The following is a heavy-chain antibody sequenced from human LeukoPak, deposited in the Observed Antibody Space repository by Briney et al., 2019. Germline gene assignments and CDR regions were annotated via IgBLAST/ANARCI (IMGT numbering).Heavy chain of an antibody. CDR1: GGSFSGYY. CDR3: ARGWYYDFWSGYYPYHYYYGMDV. J-gene: IGHJ6*02. V-gene: IGHV4-34*01. D-gene: IGHD3-3*01. CDR2: INHSGST. Sequence: SETLSLTCAVYGGSFSGYYWSWIRQPPGKGLEWIGEINHSGSTNYNPSLKSRVTISVDTSKNQFSLKLSSVTAADTAVYYCARGWYYDFWSGYYPYHYYYGMDVWGQGTTVTVSS.